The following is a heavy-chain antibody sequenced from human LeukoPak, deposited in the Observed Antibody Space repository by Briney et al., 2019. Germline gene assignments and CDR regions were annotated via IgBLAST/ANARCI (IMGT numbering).Heavy chain of an antibody. V-gene: IGHV4-4*02. D-gene: IGHD6-19*01. CDR2: IYHSGST. Sequence: GSLRLSCAASGFTFSSYSMNWVRQPPGKGLEWIGEIYHSGSTNYNPSLKSRVTISVDKSKNQFSLKLSSVTAADTAVYYCARRSSGWQRDYWGQGTLVTVSS. CDR1: GFTFSSYSM. CDR3: ARRSSGWQRDY. J-gene: IGHJ4*02.